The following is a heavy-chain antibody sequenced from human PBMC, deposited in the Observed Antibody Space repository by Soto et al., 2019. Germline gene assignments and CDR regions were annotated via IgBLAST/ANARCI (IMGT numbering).Heavy chain of an antibody. CDR2: INGNGRKT. J-gene: IGHJ6*02. V-gene: IGHV3-23*01. Sequence: EQLLESGGDLVQPGGSLKLSCAASGFTFSSYAMNWVRQAPGKGLEWVSSINGNGRKTSYADSVRGRFTISRDNSKKTLFLHVNSLRAEDTAVYYCVKDLNFDFWTGYRYYAMEIWGQGTTVTVS. D-gene: IGHD3-3*01. CDR3: VKDLNFDFWTGYRYYAMEI. CDR1: GFTFSSYA.